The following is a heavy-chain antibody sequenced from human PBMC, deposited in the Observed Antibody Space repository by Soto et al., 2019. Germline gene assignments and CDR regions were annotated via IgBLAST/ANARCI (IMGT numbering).Heavy chain of an antibody. Sequence: QAQLQESGPGLVSPSGTLSLTCTVSRFSVTNNKYWNWVRQSPGKALEWIGEIYHSGATYYNPSLSGRASISMDKSKNQICLNLTSVTAADTAVYYCARDRRYCADGGCSIMSDAFDVWGQGTLITVSS. CDR3: ARDRRYCADGGCSIMSDAFDV. CDR1: RFSVTNNKY. J-gene: IGHJ3*01. D-gene: IGHD2-15*01. V-gene: IGHV4-4*02. CDR2: IYHSGAT.